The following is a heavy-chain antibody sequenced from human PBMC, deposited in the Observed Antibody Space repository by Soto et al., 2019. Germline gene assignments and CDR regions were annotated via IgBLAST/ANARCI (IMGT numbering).Heavy chain of an antibody. D-gene: IGHD4-17*01. J-gene: IGHJ2*01. CDR1: GFTFSSSI. Sequence: QMQLVQSGPEVKKPGPSVKVSCKASGFTFSSSIVQWVRQARGQRLEWIGWLVVGSGHTNYEQKFQERVTITRDMSTSTAYLELSSLRSEDTAVYYCAAPDFGDYWYFNLWGRGTLVTVSS. V-gene: IGHV1-58*01. CDR2: LVVGSGHT. CDR3: AAPDFGDYWYFNL.